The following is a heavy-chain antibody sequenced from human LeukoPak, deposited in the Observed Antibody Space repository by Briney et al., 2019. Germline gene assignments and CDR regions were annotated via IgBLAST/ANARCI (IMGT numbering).Heavy chain of an antibody. Sequence: SETLSLTCTVSGGSISSGSYYWSWIRQPAGKGLEWIGRIYTSGSTNYNPSLKSRVTVSVDTSKNQFSLKLSSVTAADTAVYYCARTSGAAVYYYYYYMDVWGKGTTVTVSS. V-gene: IGHV4-61*02. J-gene: IGHJ6*03. CDR2: IYTSGST. CDR3: ARTSGAAVYYYYYYMDV. CDR1: GGSISSGSYY. D-gene: IGHD2-15*01.